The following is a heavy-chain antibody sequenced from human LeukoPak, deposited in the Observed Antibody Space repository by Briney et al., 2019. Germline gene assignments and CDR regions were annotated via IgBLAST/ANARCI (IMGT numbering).Heavy chain of an antibody. CDR3: ARFFNYDSSGYYYFDY. CDR2: IYYSGST. J-gene: IGHJ4*02. Sequence: SETLSLTCAVSGASISTYYWSWIRQPPGKGLEWIGYIYYSGSTNYNPSLKSRVTISVDTSKNQFSLKLSSVTAADTAVYYCARFFNYDSSGYYYFDYWGQGTLVTVSS. D-gene: IGHD3-22*01. CDR1: GASISTYY. V-gene: IGHV4-59*01.